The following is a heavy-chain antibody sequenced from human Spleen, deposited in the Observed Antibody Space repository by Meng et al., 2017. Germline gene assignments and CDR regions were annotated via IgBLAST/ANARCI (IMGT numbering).Heavy chain of an antibody. V-gene: IGHV3-7*01. CDR2: IKQDGSER. J-gene: IGHJ4*02. Sequence: GESLKISCAASGFTFSDYYMSWIRQAPGKGLEWVANIKQDGSERYYVDSVKGRFTISRDNAKNSLYLQMNSLRAEDTAVYYCARDELWLRLGGVGYFDYWGQGTLVTVSS. CDR1: GFTFSDYY. CDR3: ARDELWLRLGGVGYFDY. D-gene: IGHD5-12*01.